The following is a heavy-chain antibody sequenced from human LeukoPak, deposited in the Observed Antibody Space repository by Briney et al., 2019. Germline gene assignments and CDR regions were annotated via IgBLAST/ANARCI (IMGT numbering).Heavy chain of an antibody. J-gene: IGHJ4*02. Sequence: ASVKVSCKASGYTFTSYGISWVRQAPGQGLEWMGWISAYNGNTNYAQKLQGRVTMTTDTSTSTAYVELRSLRSDDTAVYYCAREGGSAIYFDYWGQGTLVTVSS. CDR2: ISAYNGNT. V-gene: IGHV1-18*01. D-gene: IGHD3-10*01. CDR1: GYTFTSYG. CDR3: AREGGSAIYFDY.